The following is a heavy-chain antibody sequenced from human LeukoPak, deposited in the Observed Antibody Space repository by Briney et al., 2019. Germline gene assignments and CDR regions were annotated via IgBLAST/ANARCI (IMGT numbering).Heavy chain of an antibody. D-gene: IGHD6-13*01. CDR2: INPSAGST. V-gene: IGHV1-46*01. Sequence: GASLKVSCKASGYTFTSYYMHWVRQTPGQGLEWMGIINPSAGSTSYVQKFQGRVTMTRDTSTSTVYMELSSLRSEDTAVYYCAKERQQVASFENWGQGTLVTVSS. CDR3: AKERQQVASFEN. J-gene: IGHJ4*02. CDR1: GYTFTSYY.